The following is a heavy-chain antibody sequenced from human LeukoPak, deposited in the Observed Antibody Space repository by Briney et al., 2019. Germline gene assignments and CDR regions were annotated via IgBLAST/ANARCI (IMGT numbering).Heavy chain of an antibody. CDR2: IIPILGTA. D-gene: IGHD2-2*01. CDR1: GGTFSSYA. V-gene: IGHV1-69*01. Sequence: SVKVSCKASGGTFSSYAISWVRQAPGQGLEWMGGIIPILGTANYAQKFQGRVTITADESTSTAYMELSSLRSEDTAVYYCARPNIRYQLLPLNFDYWGQGTLVTVSS. CDR3: ARPNIRYQLLPLNFDY. J-gene: IGHJ4*02.